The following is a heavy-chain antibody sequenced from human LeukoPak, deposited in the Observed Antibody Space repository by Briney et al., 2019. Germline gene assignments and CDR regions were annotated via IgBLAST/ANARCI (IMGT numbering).Heavy chain of an antibody. D-gene: IGHD2-2*02. Sequence: ASVKVSCKASGYTFTSYYMHWVRQAPGQGLEWMGIINPSGGSTSYAQKFQGRVTMTRDMSTSTVYMEPSSLRSEDTAVYYCARELDIVVVPAAILDYWGQGTLVTVSS. V-gene: IGHV1-46*01. CDR2: INPSGGST. CDR1: GYTFTSYY. J-gene: IGHJ4*02. CDR3: ARELDIVVVPAAILDY.